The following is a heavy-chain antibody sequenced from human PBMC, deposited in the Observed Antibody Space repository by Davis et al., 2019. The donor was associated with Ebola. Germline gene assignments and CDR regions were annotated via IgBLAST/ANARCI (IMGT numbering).Heavy chain of an antibody. V-gene: IGHV6-1*01. D-gene: IGHD3-22*01. CDR2: TYYRSKWFV. CDR1: GDSVSSNTAA. Sequence: MPSETLSLTCAISGDSVSSNTAACNWIRQSPSIGLEWLGRTYYRSKWFVDYAVSVKSRMTINSDTSKNQFSLQLSSVTPEDTAVYYCARDPPYDQGYDYWGQGILVTVSS. CDR3: ARDPPYDQGYDY. J-gene: IGHJ4*02.